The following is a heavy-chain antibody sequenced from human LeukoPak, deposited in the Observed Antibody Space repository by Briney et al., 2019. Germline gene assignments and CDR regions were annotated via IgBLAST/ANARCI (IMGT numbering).Heavy chain of an antibody. CDR1: GFNFGTHW. CDR3: NTESHH. CDR2: INQDGSEK. J-gene: IGHJ5*02. Sequence: GGSLRLSCAASGFNFGTHWMSWVRQAPGKGLEWVANINQDGSEKYYVDSVKGRFTISRDNAKNLLYLQMSSPRDEDTAVYYCNTESHHWGQGTLVTVSS. D-gene: IGHD2-2*02. V-gene: IGHV3-7*01.